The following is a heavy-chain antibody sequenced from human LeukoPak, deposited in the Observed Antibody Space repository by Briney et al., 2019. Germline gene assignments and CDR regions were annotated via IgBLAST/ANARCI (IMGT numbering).Heavy chain of an antibody. V-gene: IGHV3-7*03. J-gene: IGHJ5*02. D-gene: IGHD1-26*01. CDR3: ARDHSGKWELVSGWWFDP. CDR1: GFTFSSYW. Sequence: GGSLRLSCAASGFTFSSYWMSWVRQAPGKGLEWVANIKQDGSEKYYVDSVKGRFTISRDNAKNSLYLQMNSLRAEDTAVYYCARDHSGKWELVSGWWFDPWGQGTLVTVSS. CDR2: IKQDGSEK.